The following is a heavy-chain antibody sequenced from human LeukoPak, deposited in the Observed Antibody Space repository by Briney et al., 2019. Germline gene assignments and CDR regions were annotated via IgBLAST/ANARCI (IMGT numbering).Heavy chain of an antibody. CDR2: IKQDGSEK. J-gene: IGHJ4*02. D-gene: IGHD3-10*01. CDR1: GFTFSSYW. CDR3: ARGLTMVRGVNLFY. Sequence: GGSLRLSCAASGFTFSSYWMSWVRQAPGKGLEWVANIKQDGSEKYYVDSVKGRFTISRDNAKNSLYLQMNSLRAEDTAVYYCARGLTMVRGVNLFYWGQGTLVTVFS. V-gene: IGHV3-7*01.